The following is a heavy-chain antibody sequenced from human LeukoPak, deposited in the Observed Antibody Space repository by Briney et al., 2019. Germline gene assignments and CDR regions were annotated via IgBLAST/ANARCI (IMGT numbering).Heavy chain of an antibody. J-gene: IGHJ4*02. D-gene: IGHD1-20*01. Sequence: SETLSLTCTVSGDSISSPYWNWIRQTPGKGLEWIGYISASGNTNYNPSLKSRIIISVDMSKNQFSLKLSSVTAADTAVYYCARLIPGTTGLRKNYFDYWGQGTLVTVSS. CDR2: ISASGNT. V-gene: IGHV4-4*09. CDR1: GDSISSPY. CDR3: ARLIPGTTGLRKNYFDY.